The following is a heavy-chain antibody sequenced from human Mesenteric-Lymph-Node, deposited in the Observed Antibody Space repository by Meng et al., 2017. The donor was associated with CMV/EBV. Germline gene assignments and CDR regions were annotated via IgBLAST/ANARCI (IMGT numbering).Heavy chain of an antibody. CDR3: ARSTDYDFWSGYSYGMDV. D-gene: IGHD3-3*01. Sequence: GGSLRLSCAASGFTFSSYSMNWVRQDPGKGLEWVSYISSISSTIYYADPVKARFTISRDNAKNSLYLQMNSLRAEDTAVYYCARSTDYDFWSGYSYGMDVWGQGTTVTVSS. CDR2: ISSISSTI. V-gene: IGHV3-48*04. J-gene: IGHJ6*02. CDR1: GFTFSSYS.